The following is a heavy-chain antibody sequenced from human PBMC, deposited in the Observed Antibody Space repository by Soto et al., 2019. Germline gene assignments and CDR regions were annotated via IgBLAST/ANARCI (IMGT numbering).Heavy chain of an antibody. CDR1: GYTFTSYD. CDR3: ARGRVDYGDYEVYYYYYYGMDV. J-gene: IGHJ6*02. D-gene: IGHD4-17*01. Sequence: AASVKVSCKASGYTFTSYDINWVRQATGQGLEWMGWMNPNSGNTGYAQKFQGRVTMTRNTSISTAYMELSSLRSEDTAVYYCARGRVDYGDYEVYYYYYYGMDVWGQGTTVTVSS. V-gene: IGHV1-8*01. CDR2: MNPNSGNT.